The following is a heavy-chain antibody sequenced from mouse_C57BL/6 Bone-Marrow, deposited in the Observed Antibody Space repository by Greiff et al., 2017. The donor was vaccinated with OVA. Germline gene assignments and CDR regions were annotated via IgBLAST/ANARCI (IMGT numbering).Heavy chain of an antibody. CDR2: INYDGSST. Sequence: EVQVVESEGGLVQPGSSMKLSCTASGFTFSDYYMAWVRQVPEQGLEWVGKINYDGSSTYYMDSLKSSATMSRDTAKITPYMQLSSLTSEDTATYYCARDGSFDYWGQGTTLTVSS. CDR1: GFTFSDYY. D-gene: IGHD2-2*01. V-gene: IGHV5-16*01. CDR3: ARDGSFDY. J-gene: IGHJ2*01.